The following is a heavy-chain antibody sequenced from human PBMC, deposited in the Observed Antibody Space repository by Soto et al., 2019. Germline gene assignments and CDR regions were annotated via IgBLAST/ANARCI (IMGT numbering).Heavy chain of an antibody. CDR3: ARIKGISYDWQADGMGV. CDR2: AYWNGDR. CDR1: GFSLTTDGMG. V-gene: IGHV2-5*01. D-gene: IGHD3-16*01. Sequence: QITLKESGPALVRPTQTLTLTCTFSGFSLTTDGMGVAWIRQPPRKALECLAVAYWNGDRRYSPSLKNRLTIYKDTSNNQLFLTMTNMDPVDTDTYHCARIKGISYDWQADGMGVWGPGTTVTVSS. J-gene: IGHJ6*02.